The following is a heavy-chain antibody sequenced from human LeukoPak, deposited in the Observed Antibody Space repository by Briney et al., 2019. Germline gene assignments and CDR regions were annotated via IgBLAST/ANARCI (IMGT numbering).Heavy chain of an antibody. J-gene: IGHJ3*02. Sequence: SETLSLTCTVSGGSISSYYWGWIRQPPGKGLEWIGSIYRSGSTFYNPSLKSRVTISVDTSNNQFSLRLSSVTAADTAVYFCAKAYSGTYPHEAFDIWGQGSMVTVSS. CDR2: IYRSGST. CDR3: AKAYSGTYPHEAFDI. V-gene: IGHV4-38-2*02. D-gene: IGHD1-26*01. CDR1: GGSISSYY.